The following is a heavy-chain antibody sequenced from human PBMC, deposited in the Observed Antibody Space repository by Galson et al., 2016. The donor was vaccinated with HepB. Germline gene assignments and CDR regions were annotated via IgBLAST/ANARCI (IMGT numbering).Heavy chain of an antibody. Sequence: SLRLSCAASGFTLSNCAMSWVRQAPGKGLEWISVISNSGDTTYYAASERGRFTISRDNSKNTLYLQMTGLRAEDTAVYYCAKDQSDYVWGSYRDGSDYWGQGTLVTVSS. J-gene: IGHJ4*02. CDR1: GFTLSNCA. V-gene: IGHV3-23*01. D-gene: IGHD3-16*02. CDR2: ISNSGDTT. CDR3: AKDQSDYVWGSYRDGSDY.